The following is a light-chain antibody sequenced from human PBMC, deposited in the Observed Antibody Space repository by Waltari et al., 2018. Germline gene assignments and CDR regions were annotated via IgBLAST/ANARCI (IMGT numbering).Light chain of an antibody. V-gene: IGKV3-11*01. Sequence: EIVLTQSPSTLSLSPGERATISCRASQSVSTYLNWYQQKPGKAPKILIYDASNLDTEIPSRFSGSGSGTDFTLTISSLQPEDIAAYYCQQRSNSPLTFGGGTKVEIK. CDR1: QSVSTY. CDR3: QQRSNSPLT. J-gene: IGKJ4*02. CDR2: DAS.